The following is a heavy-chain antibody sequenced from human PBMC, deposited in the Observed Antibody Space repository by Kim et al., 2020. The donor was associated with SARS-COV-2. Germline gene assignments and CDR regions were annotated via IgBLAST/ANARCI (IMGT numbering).Heavy chain of an antibody. Sequence: GGSLRLSCAASGFTFTNYWMYWVRQAPGKGLEWVANINQDGSEAYYVDSVRGRFTISRDNAKNSLYLQMNSLRAEDTAVYYCARANYGGLNYYYYGMDVWGQGTTVTVSS. CDR1: GFTFTNYW. V-gene: IGHV3-7*01. J-gene: IGHJ6*02. D-gene: IGHD4-17*01. CDR3: ARANYGGLNYYYYGMDV. CDR2: INQDGSEA.